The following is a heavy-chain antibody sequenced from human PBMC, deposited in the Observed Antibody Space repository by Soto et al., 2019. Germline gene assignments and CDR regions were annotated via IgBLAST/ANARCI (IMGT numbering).Heavy chain of an antibody. Sequence: SETLSLTCTVSGGSISSYYWSWIRQPPGKGLEWIGYIYYSGSTNYNPSLKSRVTISVDTSKNQFSLKLSSVTAADTAVYYCARVESIVGATTLDYWGQGTLVTVS. CDR2: IYYSGST. V-gene: IGHV4-59*01. CDR3: ARVESIVGATTLDY. CDR1: GGSISSYY. J-gene: IGHJ4*02. D-gene: IGHD1-26*01.